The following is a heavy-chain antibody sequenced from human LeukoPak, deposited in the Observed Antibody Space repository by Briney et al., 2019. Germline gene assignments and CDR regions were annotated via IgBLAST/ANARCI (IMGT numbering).Heavy chain of an antibody. J-gene: IGHJ5*02. Sequence: GGSLRLSCAASGFIVSGDFMSWVRQAPGKGLEWVSSISSSSSYIYYADSVKGRFTISRDNAKNSLYLQMNSLRAEDTAVYYCAGYYYDSSGPTAWFDPWGQGTLVTVSS. V-gene: IGHV3-21*01. CDR2: ISSSSSYI. CDR3: AGYYYDSSGPTAWFDP. D-gene: IGHD3-22*01. CDR1: GFIVSGDF.